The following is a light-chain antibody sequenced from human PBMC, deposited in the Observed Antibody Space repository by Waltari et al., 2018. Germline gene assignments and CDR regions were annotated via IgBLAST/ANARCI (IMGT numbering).Light chain of an antibody. V-gene: IGLV1-40*01. CDR2: NNN. J-gene: IGLJ2*01. CDR3: QSYDSTLGGWGV. CDR1: SFNIRTRSD. Sequence: QSVLTQPPSVSGAPGQRVTISCTGSSFNIRTRSDVHGAQQLPGAAPKLLIYNNNNRPAGVPDRFLGSTSGTSASLTITGLQPEDEADYYCQSYDSTLGGWGVFGGGTKLTVL.